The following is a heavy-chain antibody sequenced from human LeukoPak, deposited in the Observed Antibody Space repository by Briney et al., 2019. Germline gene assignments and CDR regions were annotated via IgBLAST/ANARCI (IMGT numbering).Heavy chain of an antibody. CDR2: INSDGRST. D-gene: IGHD6-13*01. V-gene: IGHV3-74*01. CDR1: GFTFSSYW. CDR3: ARDPFSSTSFDP. Sequence: GRSLRLSCVASGFTFSSYWMHWVRQAPGKGLVWVSRINSDGRSTSYADSVKGRFTISRDNAKNTLYLHMNSLRAEDTAVYYCARDPFSSTSFDPWGQGTLVTVSS. J-gene: IGHJ5*02.